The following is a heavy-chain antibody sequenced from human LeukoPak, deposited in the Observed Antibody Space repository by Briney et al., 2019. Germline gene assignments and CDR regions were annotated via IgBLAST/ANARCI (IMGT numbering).Heavy chain of an antibody. CDR2: INTDESDT. CDR1: GFTFGSYW. CDR3: TKDIGYFDY. J-gene: IGHJ4*02. V-gene: IGHV3-74*03. Sequence: PGGSLRLSCAASGFTFGSYWMHWVRQAPGQGPVWVSRINTDESDTMYADAVKGRFTISRDNAKNTLYLQMNSLRTEDTAVYFCTKDIGYFDYWGQGSLVTVSS.